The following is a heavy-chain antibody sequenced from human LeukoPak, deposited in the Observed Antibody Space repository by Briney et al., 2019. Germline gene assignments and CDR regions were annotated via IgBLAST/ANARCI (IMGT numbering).Heavy chain of an antibody. CDR2: IRSSGNPI. J-gene: IGHJ4*02. CDR1: GFTFSSYS. CDR3: VRDPDAFDF. Sequence: GGSLRLSCAASGFTFSSYSMNWVRQAPGKGLEWVSYIRSSGNPIYYADSVRGRFNISRDNAKNSLYLQMNSLRDGDTAVYYCVRDPDAFDFWGQGGPVTVSS. V-gene: IGHV3-48*02.